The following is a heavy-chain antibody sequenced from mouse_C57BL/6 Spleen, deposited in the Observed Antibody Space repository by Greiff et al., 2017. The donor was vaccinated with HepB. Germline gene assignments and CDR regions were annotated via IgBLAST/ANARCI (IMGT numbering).Heavy chain of an antibody. CDR1: GFTFTDYY. CDR2: VYPYNGGT. D-gene: IGHD1-1*01. J-gene: IGHJ1*03. Sequence: EVKLQESGPVLVKPGPSVKISCKASGFTFTDYYMHWVKQSHGKSLEWIGLVYPYNGGTSYNQKFKGKATLTVDTSSSTAYMELNSLTSEDSAVYYCARGITTVVATGYFDVWGTGTTVTVSS. V-gene: IGHV1-36*01. CDR3: ARGITTVVATGYFDV.